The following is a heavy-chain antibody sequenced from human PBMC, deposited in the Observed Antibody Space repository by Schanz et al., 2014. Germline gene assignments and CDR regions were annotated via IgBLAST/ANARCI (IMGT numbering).Heavy chain of an antibody. CDR1: GYTFTTYD. V-gene: IGHV1-8*01. CDR2: MNPDSGNT. Sequence: QVQLVQSAAEVKKPGASVKVSCTTSGYTFTTYDVNWVRQATGQGPEWMGWMNPDSGNTDYAQQFQGRVTMARNTSISTAYMVVTSLRSEDTAVYYCALPTAGTWGYFHSWGQGTLVTVSS. CDR3: ALPTAGTWGYFHS. J-gene: IGHJ4*02. D-gene: IGHD6-13*01.